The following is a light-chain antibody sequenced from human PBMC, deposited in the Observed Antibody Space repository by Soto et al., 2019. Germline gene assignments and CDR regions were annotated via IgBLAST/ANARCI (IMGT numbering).Light chain of an antibody. CDR3: QQYNKWPPLT. Sequence: EVVMTQSPATLSVXPGERXXXSCRASQSVGSKLAWYQQKPGQAPRLLIFDAFTRATGIPARFSGSGSGTEFTLFISSLQSEDFAVYYCQQYNKWPPLTFGGGTKVEI. V-gene: IGKV3-15*01. CDR1: QSVGSK. CDR2: DAF. J-gene: IGKJ4*01.